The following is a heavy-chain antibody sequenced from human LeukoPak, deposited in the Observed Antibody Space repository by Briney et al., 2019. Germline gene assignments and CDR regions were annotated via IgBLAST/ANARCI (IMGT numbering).Heavy chain of an antibody. J-gene: IGHJ4*02. CDR1: GFTFSSYA. CDR2: ISGENPGT. D-gene: IGHD2-15*01. Sequence: GGALRVSCVASGFTFSSYAMSWVRQTPGKGLEWVSLISGENPGTYHAHSVKGRVTISTERSKNTLPLQMNSLRAEDTAIYYCAKASLGHCSGAFCYHFDYWGQGTLVSVSS. V-gene: IGHV3-23*01. CDR3: AKASLGHCSGAFCYHFDY.